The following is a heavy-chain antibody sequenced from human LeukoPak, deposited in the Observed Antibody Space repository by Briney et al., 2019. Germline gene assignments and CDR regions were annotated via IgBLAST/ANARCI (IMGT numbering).Heavy chain of an antibody. J-gene: IGHJ4*02. D-gene: IGHD5-24*01. CDR1: GGTVSSYA. Sequence: SVKVSCKSSGGTVSSYAISWGRQAPGQGLEWMGRIIPILGIANYAQKFQGRVTITADKSTRTAYIELSSLRSEDPAVYYCARSKERWLQLWASSSRRIYYFDYWGQGTLVTVSS. CDR2: IIPILGIA. V-gene: IGHV1-69*04. CDR3: ARSKERWLQLWASSSRRIYYFDY.